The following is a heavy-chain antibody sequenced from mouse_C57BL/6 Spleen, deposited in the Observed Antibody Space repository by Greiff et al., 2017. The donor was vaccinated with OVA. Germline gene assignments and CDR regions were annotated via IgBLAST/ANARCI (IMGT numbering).Heavy chain of an antibody. Sequence: VQLQQSGPELVKPGASVKISCKASGYAFSSSWMNWVKQRPGKGLEWIGRIYPGDGDTNYNGKFKGKATLTADKSSSTAYMQLSSLTSEDSAVYFCASSYGSSPFAYWGQGTLVTVSA. D-gene: IGHD1-1*01. CDR1: GYAFSSSW. J-gene: IGHJ3*01. CDR3: ASSYGSSPFAY. CDR2: IYPGDGDT. V-gene: IGHV1-82*01.